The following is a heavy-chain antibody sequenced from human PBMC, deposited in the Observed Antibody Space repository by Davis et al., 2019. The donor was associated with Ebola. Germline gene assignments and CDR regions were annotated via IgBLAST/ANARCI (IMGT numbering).Heavy chain of an antibody. V-gene: IGHV4-59*01. CDR2: IYYSGST. J-gene: IGHJ6*02. CDR3: ARVSAAGTYNGMDV. D-gene: IGHD6-13*01. CDR1: GGSISSYY. Sequence: PSETLSLTCTVSGGSISSYYWSWIRQPPGKGPEWIGYIYYSGSTNYNPSLKSRVTISVDTSKNQFSLKLSSVTAADTAVYYCARVSAAGTYNGMDVWGQGTTVTVSS.